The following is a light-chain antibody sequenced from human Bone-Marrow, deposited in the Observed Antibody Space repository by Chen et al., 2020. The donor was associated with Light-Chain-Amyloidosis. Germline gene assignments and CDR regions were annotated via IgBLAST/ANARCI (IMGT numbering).Light chain of an antibody. CDR3: NSYTTSDTYV. CDR1: SGDVGASNY. Sequence: QSALTQPASGSGSPGQSIPISCTGTSGDVGASNYVSWYQQHPGKAPKLLIYDVSHRPSGVSNRFSGSKSGNTASLAISGLQAEDEADYYCNSYTTSDTYVFGTGTEVTVL. J-gene: IGLJ1*01. CDR2: DVS. V-gene: IGLV2-14*03.